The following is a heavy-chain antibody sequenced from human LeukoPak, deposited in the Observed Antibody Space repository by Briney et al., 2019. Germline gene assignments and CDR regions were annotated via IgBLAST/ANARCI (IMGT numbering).Heavy chain of an antibody. Sequence: ASVKVSCKASGYTFTSYDINWVRQAPGQGLEWMGWMNPNSGNTGYAQKFQDRVTVTRNTSISTAYMELSSLRSEDTAVYYCAGGAGYCSSTSCSIGYWGQGTLVTVSS. D-gene: IGHD2-2*01. J-gene: IGHJ4*02. CDR1: GYTFTSYD. V-gene: IGHV1-8*01. CDR3: AGGAGYCSSTSCSIGY. CDR2: MNPNSGNT.